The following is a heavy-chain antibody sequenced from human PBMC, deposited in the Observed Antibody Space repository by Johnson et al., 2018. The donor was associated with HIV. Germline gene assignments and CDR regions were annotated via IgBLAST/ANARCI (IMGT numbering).Heavy chain of an antibody. D-gene: IGHD6-19*01. CDR1: GFTFSSYA. J-gene: IGHJ3*02. Sequence: VQLVESGGGLVQPGGSLRVSCAASGFTFSSYAMSWVRQAPGKGLEWVSAISGSGGSTYYADSVKGRFTISRDNSKNTLYLQMNSLRAEDTAVYYCARGSSGWDVAGSLNPRDAFDIWGHGTMVTVSS. CDR3: ARGSSGWDVAGSLNPRDAFDI. V-gene: IGHV3-23*04. CDR2: ISGSGGST.